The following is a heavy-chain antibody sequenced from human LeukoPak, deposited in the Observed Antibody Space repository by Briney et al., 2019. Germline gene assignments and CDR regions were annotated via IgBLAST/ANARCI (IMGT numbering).Heavy chain of an antibody. D-gene: IGHD3-10*01. CDR3: ARWYGSGSYDY. Sequence: PSETLSLTCTVSGGSISSYYWSWIRQPAGKGLEWIGRIYSSGSTNYNPSLKSRITMSVDTSKNQFSQKLNSVTAADTAVYYCARWYGSGSYDYWGQGTLVTVSS. J-gene: IGHJ4*02. CDR1: GGSISSYY. CDR2: IYSSGST. V-gene: IGHV4-4*07.